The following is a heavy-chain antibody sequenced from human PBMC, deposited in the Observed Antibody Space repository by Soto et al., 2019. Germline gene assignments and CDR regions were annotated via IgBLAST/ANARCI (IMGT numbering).Heavy chain of an antibody. J-gene: IGHJ4*02. V-gene: IGHV3-23*01. D-gene: IGHD2-15*01. Sequence: GGSLRLSCAASGFTLGKYTMGWVRQAPGKGLEWVAESYSTGGTEYADSVKGRFTVSRDNSKNTLFLQMNSLGVEDTALYYCARDREPDGIWTFDSWGQGTLVTVSS. CDR1: GFTLGKYT. CDR2: SYSTGGT. CDR3: ARDREPDGIWTFDS.